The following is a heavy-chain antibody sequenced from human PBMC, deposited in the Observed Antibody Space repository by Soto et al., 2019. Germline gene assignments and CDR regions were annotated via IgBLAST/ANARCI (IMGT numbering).Heavy chain of an antibody. CDR2: IYSSGST. CDR1: VGSISSYY. V-gene: IGHV4-59*01. J-gene: IGHJ6*03. CDR3: ARSYYYYMDV. Sequence: PSETLSLTCTVSVGSISSYYWSWIRQPPGKELEWIGYIYSSGSTDYNPSLKSRVTISVAPSQNQFSLELSSVTTADTAVYYCARSYYYYMDVWGKGTTVTVSS.